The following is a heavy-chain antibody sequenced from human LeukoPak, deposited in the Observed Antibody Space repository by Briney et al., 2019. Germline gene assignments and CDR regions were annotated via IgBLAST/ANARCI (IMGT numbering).Heavy chain of an antibody. Sequence: SQTLSLTCAISGDSVSSNNGAWNWIRQSPSRGLEWLGRTYYRSKWYNDYAVSMKGRITINPDTSKNQFSLQLNSVTPEDTAVYSCAGDVGSSGWYTFDYWGQGTLVTVSS. D-gene: IGHD6-19*01. CDR2: TYYRSKWYN. J-gene: IGHJ4*02. V-gene: IGHV6-1*01. CDR1: GDSVSSNNGA. CDR3: AGDVGSSGWYTFDY.